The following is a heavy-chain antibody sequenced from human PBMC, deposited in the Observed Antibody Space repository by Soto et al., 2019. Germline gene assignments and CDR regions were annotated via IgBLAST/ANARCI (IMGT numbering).Heavy chain of an antibody. CDR2: IYYSGST. Sequence: SETLSLTCTVSGGSIRSGDYYWSWIRQPPGKGLEWIGYIYYSGSTYYNPSLKSRVTISVDTSKNQFSLKLSSVTAADTAVYYCARAAMGASSWPFDYWGQGTLVTVSS. D-gene: IGHD6-13*01. J-gene: IGHJ4*02. V-gene: IGHV4-30-4*01. CDR3: ARAAMGASSWPFDY. CDR1: GGSIRSGDYY.